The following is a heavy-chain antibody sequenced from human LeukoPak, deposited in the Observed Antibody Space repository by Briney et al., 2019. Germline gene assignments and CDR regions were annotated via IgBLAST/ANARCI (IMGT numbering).Heavy chain of an antibody. CDR2: ISYDGSNK. CDR3: AKDIGFGGSYFDY. J-gene: IGHJ4*02. Sequence: GGSLRLSCAASGFTFSSYGMHWVRQAPGKGLEWVAVISYDGSNKCYADSVKGRFTISRDNSKNTLYLQMNSLRAEDTAVYYCAKDIGFGGSYFDYWGQGTLVTVSS. D-gene: IGHD3-10*01. V-gene: IGHV3-30*18. CDR1: GFTFSSYG.